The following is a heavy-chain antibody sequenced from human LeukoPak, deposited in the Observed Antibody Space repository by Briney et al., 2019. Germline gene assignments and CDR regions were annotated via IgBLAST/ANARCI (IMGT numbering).Heavy chain of an antibody. Sequence: GASVKVSCKASGDTFTGYYMHWVRQAPGQGLEWMGRINPNSGGTNYAQKFQGRVTMTRDTSISTAYMELSRLRSDDTAVYYCASHYYDSSGYYYDQKYFQHWGQGTLVTVSS. D-gene: IGHD3-22*01. CDR1: GDTFTGYY. CDR2: INPNSGGT. CDR3: ASHYYDSSGYYYDQKYFQH. V-gene: IGHV1-2*06. J-gene: IGHJ1*01.